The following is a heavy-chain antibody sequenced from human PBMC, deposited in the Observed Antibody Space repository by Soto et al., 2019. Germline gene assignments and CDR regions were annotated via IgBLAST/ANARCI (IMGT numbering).Heavy chain of an antibody. V-gene: IGHV1-46*01. D-gene: IGHD6-13*01. CDR1: GYTFTSYY. J-gene: IGHJ6*02. CDR2: INPSGGST. Sequence: ASVKVSCKASGYTFTSYYMHWVRQAPGQGLKWMGIINPSGGSTSYAQKFQGRVTMTRDTSTSTVYMELSSLRSEDTAVYYCARDLAAAAGTSRYYYYYGMDVWGQGTTVTVSS. CDR3: ARDLAAAAGTSRYYYYYGMDV.